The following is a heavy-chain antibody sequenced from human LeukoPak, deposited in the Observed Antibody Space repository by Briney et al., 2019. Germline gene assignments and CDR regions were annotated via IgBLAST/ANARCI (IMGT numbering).Heavy chain of an antibody. V-gene: IGHV3-74*01. CDR3: ARARIAAAGTVRGVFDY. D-gene: IGHD6-13*01. J-gene: IGHJ4*02. CDR2: INTDGTVT. Sequence: GGSLRLSCAASGFTFSKYWMLWVRQAPGKGLKSVSRINTDGTVTTYADSVKGRFTVSRDNADNTMFLQMNSVRDEDTAVYYCARARIAAAGTVRGVFDYWGQGTLVTVSS. CDR1: GFTFSKYW.